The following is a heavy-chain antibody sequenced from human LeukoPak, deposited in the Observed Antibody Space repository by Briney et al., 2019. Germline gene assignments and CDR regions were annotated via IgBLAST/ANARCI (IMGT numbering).Heavy chain of an antibody. CDR3: ARNPKGVLMVYLDY. J-gene: IGHJ4*02. CDR1: GGSISSGGYY. Sequence: SETLSLTCTVSGGSISSGGYYWSWIRQHPGKGLEWIGSIYYSGSTYYNPSLKSRVTISVDTSKNQFSLKLSSVTAADTAVYYCARNPKGVLMVYLDYWGQGTLVTVSS. CDR2: IYYSGST. D-gene: IGHD2-8*01. V-gene: IGHV4-39*07.